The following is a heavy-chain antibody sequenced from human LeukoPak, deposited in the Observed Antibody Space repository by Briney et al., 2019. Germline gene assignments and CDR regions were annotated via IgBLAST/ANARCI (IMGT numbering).Heavy chain of an antibody. Sequence: GGSLRLSCAASGSTFSSSWMTWVRQAPGKGLEWVANIKQDGSEKYYVDSVKGRFTISRDNAKNSLYLEMNSLRAEDTAVYYCATRLKDIWGQGTMVTVSS. CDR3: ATRLKDI. CDR2: IKQDGSEK. J-gene: IGHJ3*02. CDR1: GSTFSSSW. V-gene: IGHV3-7*01.